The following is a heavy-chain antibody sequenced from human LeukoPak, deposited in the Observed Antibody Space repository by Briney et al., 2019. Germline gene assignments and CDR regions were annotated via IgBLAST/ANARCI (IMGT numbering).Heavy chain of an antibody. D-gene: IGHD3-10*01. J-gene: IGHJ4*02. V-gene: IGHV3-23*01. CDR1: GFTFASYG. CDR2: ITTNGGRT. Sequence: PGGSLRLSCAASGFTFASYGMSWVRQAPGKGLEWVSFITTNGGRTSYADSVEGRFTISRDNSKNTLYLQMNSLRADDTALYYCAKFFLPYLAGGTGSRWGQGTLVTVSS. CDR3: AKFFLPYLAGGTGSR.